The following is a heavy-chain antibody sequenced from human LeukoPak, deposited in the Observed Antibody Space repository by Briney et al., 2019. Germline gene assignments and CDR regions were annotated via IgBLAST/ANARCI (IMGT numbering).Heavy chain of an antibody. CDR1: GFIFSNYE. CDR2: IKSRSTKV. V-gene: IGHV3-48*03. CDR3: ARDVVVGGGDAFDI. D-gene: IGHD2-21*01. J-gene: IGHJ3*02. Sequence: PGGSLRLSCAASGFIFSNYEMNWVRQAPGKGLEWVSYIKSRSTKVYYADSVKGRFTISRDNAKNSLYLQMNSLRAEDTALYYCARDVVVGGGDAFDIWGQGTMVTVSS.